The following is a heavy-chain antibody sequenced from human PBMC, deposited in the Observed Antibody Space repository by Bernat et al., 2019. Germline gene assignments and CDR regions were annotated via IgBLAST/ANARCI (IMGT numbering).Heavy chain of an antibody. V-gene: IGHV3-15*01. CDR2: IKSKTDGGTT. CDR1: GFTFSNAW. Sequence: EVQLVESGGGLVKPGGSLRLSWAASGFTFSNAWMSWVRQAPGKGLEWVGRIKSKTDGGTTDYAAPVKGGFTIPRDDSKNTLYLQMNSLKTEDTAVYYCTTTPLGYCSSTSCYIDYWGQGTLVTVSS. J-gene: IGHJ4*02. D-gene: IGHD2-2*02. CDR3: TTTPLGYCSSTSCYIDY.